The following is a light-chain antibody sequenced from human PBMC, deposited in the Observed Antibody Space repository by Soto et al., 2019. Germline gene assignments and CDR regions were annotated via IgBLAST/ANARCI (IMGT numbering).Light chain of an antibody. CDR3: QQCSDWPLIT. CDR2: GAS. Sequence: EVVMTQSPATPSVSPGERATLSCRASQSVSSYLAWYQQKPGQAPRLLIYGASTRATGIPARFSGSRSGTEFTLTISSLQSEDFAVYYCQQCSDWPLITFGQGTRLEIK. V-gene: IGKV3-15*01. CDR1: QSVSSY. J-gene: IGKJ5*01.